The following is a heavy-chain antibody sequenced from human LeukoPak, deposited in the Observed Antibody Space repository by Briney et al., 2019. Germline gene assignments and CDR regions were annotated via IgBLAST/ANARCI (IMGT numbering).Heavy chain of an antibody. CDR3: ARQLRVRGVRGVYYFDY. CDR1: GGSISSSSYY. V-gene: IGHV4-39*01. J-gene: IGHJ4*02. D-gene: IGHD3-10*01. Sequence: SETLSLTCTVSGGSISSSSYYWGWIRQPPGKGLEWIGSIYYSGSTYYNPSLKSRVTISVDTSKNQFSLKLSSVTAADTAVYYCARQLRVRGVRGVYYFDYWGQGTLVTVSS. CDR2: IYYSGST.